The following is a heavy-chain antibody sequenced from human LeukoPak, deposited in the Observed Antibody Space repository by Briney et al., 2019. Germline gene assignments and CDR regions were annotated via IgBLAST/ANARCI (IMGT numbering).Heavy chain of an antibody. V-gene: IGHV3-23*01. CDR2: ISGNSVTI. CDR3: AKILSGTYSFDL. D-gene: IGHD1-26*01. CDR1: GSTFSTYP. Sequence: PGGSLRLSCTASGSTFSTYPMTWVRQAPGLGLEWVSAISGNSVTIYYADSVKGRFTISRDNSKNTLYLQMYSLRAEDTAVYYCAKILSGTYSFDLWGQGTLVTVSS. J-gene: IGHJ4*02.